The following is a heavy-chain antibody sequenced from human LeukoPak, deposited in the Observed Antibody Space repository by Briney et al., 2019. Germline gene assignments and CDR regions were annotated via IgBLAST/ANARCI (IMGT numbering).Heavy chain of an antibody. D-gene: IGHD6-19*01. CDR2: ISSRSIYI. Sequence: GGSLRLSCGGSGFTFSNYSINWVRQAPGKGLEWVSSISSRSIYIYYAGSVEGRFTISRDDARNSVYLQMNSLRADDTAVYYCARIWSGWYDKFFDPWGQGTLVTVSS. V-gene: IGHV3-21*01. CDR3: ARIWSGWYDKFFDP. J-gene: IGHJ5*02. CDR1: GFTFSNYS.